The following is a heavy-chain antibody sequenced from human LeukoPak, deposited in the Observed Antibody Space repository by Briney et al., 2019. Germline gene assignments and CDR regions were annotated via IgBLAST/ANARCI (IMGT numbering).Heavy chain of an antibody. D-gene: IGHD3-10*01. J-gene: IGHJ4*02. CDR2: INHSGST. CDR3: ARVGVTFDY. Sequence: PSETLSLTCAVYGGSFGGYYWSWIRQPPGKGLEWIGEINHSGSTNYNPSLKSRITISVDTSKNQFSLKLSSVTAADTAVYYCARVGVTFDYWGQGTLVTVSS. V-gene: IGHV4-34*01. CDR1: GGSFGGYY.